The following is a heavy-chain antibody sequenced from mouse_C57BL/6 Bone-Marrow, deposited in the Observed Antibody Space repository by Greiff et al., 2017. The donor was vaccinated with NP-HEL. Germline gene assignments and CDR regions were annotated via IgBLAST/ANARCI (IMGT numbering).Heavy chain of an antibody. J-gene: IGHJ3*01. Sequence: EVKLMESGGDLVKPGGSLKLSCAASGFTFSSYGMSWVRQTPDKRLEWVATISSGGGYTYYPDSVKGRFTISRDNAKNTLYLQMSSLKSEDTAMYYCASTMGFAYWGQGTLVTVSA. CDR1: GFTFSSYG. V-gene: IGHV5-6*01. CDR2: ISSGGGYT. D-gene: IGHD2-1*01. CDR3: ASTMGFAY.